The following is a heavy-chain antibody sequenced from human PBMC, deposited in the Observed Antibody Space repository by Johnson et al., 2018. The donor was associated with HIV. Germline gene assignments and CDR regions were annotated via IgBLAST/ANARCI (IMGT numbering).Heavy chain of an antibody. CDR1: GFSFSSYA. Sequence: EVQLVESGGGVVQPGGSLRLSCAASGFSFSSYAMNWVRQAPGKGLEWVSVIYSGGSTYYADSVKGRFTISRDNSKNTLYLQMNSLRAEDTAVYYCASLSSSLFGAFDIWGQGTMVTVSS. J-gene: IGHJ3*02. V-gene: IGHV3-66*01. CDR2: IYSGGST. D-gene: IGHD6-13*01. CDR3: ASLSSSLFGAFDI.